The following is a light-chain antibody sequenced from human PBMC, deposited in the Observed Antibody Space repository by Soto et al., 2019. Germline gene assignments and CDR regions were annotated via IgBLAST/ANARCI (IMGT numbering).Light chain of an antibody. Sequence: EIVLTQDKATLSLSPGERATVSCRSGQSVSSYLAWYQQKPGQAPRLLFYDASNRATGIPARFSGSGSGTDFTLTISSLEPEDFAVYYCQQRSNWPTFGPGTKVDNK. J-gene: IGKJ3*01. CDR1: QSVSSY. CDR2: DAS. CDR3: QQRSNWPT. V-gene: IGKV3-11*01.